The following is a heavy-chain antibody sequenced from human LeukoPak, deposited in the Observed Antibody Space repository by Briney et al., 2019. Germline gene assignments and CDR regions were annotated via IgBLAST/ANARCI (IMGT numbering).Heavy chain of an antibody. CDR3: VRCKFGGIAAAGTIGYYYYMDV. D-gene: IGHD6-13*01. V-gene: IGHV3-7*01. CDR1: GFIFDIYA. CDR2: IDEDGSET. Sequence: PGGSLRLSCTASGFIFDIYAMNWVRQAPGKGLEWVASIDEDGSETNYVDSVTGRFTVSRDHAKNSLFLQMNSLRAEDTAVYYCVRCKFGGIAAAGTIGYYYYMDVWGKGTTVTISS. J-gene: IGHJ6*03.